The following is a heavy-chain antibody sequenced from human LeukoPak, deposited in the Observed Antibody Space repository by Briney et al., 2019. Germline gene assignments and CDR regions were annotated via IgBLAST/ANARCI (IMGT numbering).Heavy chain of an antibody. V-gene: IGHV6-1*01. CDR3: ARRLTQYDCFDP. Sequence: SQTLSLTCAISGDSVSSNSVTWNWIRQSPSRGLEWLGRTYYRSTWYNDYAVSMRGRITVNPDTSKNQFSLHLNSGTPEDTAVYYCARRLTQYDCFDPWGQGILVTVSS. CDR2: TYYRSTWYN. J-gene: IGHJ5*02. D-gene: IGHD2-2*01. CDR1: GDSVSSNSVT.